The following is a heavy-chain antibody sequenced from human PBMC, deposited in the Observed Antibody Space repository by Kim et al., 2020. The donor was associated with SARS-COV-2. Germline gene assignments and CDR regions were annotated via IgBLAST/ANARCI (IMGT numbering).Heavy chain of an antibody. CDR3: ARVWGSYRYTGRYYYGMDV. V-gene: IGHV1-69*13. CDR1: GGTFSSYA. D-gene: IGHD3-16*02. J-gene: IGHJ6*02. Sequence: SVKVSCKASGGTFSSYAISWVRQAPGQGLEWMGGIIPIFGTANYAQKFQGRVTITADESTSTAYMELSSLRSEDTAVYYCARVWGSYRYTGRYYYGMDVWGQGTTVTVSS. CDR2: IIPIFGTA.